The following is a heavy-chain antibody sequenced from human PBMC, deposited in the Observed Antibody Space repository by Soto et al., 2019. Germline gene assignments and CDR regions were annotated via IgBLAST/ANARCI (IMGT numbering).Heavy chain of an antibody. CDR2: ISSNGGST. CDR3: ARDCSSTSCYLAY. J-gene: IGHJ4*02. V-gene: IGHV3-64*01. D-gene: IGHD2-2*01. Sequence: ESGGGLVQPGGSLRLSCAASGFTFSSYAMHWVRQAPGKGLEYVSAISSNGGSTYYANSVKGRFTISRDNSKNTLYLQMGSLRAEDMAVYYCARDCSSTSCYLAYWGQGTLVTVSS. CDR1: GFTFSSYA.